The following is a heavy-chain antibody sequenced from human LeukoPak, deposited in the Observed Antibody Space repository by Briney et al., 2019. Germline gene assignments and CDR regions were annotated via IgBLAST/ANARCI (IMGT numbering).Heavy chain of an antibody. CDR1: GGSISSSSYY. CDR2: IYYSGST. D-gene: IGHD3-3*01. V-gene: IGHV4-39*01. J-gene: IGHJ5*02. Sequence: SETLSLTCTVSGGSISSSSYYWGWIRQPPGKGLEWIGSIYYSGSTYYNPSLKSRVTISVDTSKNQFSLKLSSVTAADTAVYYCGRELYDFWSGYYTDGNWFDPWGQGTLVTVSS. CDR3: GRELYDFWSGYYTDGNWFDP.